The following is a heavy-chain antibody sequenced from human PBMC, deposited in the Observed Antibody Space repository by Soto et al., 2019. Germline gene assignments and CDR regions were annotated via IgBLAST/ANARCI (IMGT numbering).Heavy chain of an antibody. CDR1: GGSISSSSYY. CDR3: AMVLRFLESPYFDY. Sequence: ASETLSLTCTVSGGSISSSSYYWGWIRQPPGKGLEWIGSIYYSGSTYYNPSLKSRVTISVDTSKNQFSLKLSSVTAADTAVYYCAMVLRFLESPYFDYWGQGTLVTVSS. J-gene: IGHJ4*02. D-gene: IGHD3-3*01. V-gene: IGHV4-39*01. CDR2: IYYSGST.